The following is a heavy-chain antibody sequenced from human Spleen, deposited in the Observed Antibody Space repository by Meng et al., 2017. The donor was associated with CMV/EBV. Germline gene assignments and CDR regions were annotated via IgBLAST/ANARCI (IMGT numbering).Heavy chain of an antibody. D-gene: IGHD2-2*02. CDR2: INPNSGGT. CDR3: AGVVPAAIRGYYYYGMDV. Sequence: ASVKVSCKASGYTFTAYYIHWVRQAPGQGLKWMGWINPNSGGTNYAQKFQGRVTMTRDTSISTAYMELSRLRSDDTAVYYCAGVVPAAIRGYYYYGMDVWGQGTTVTVSS. J-gene: IGHJ6*02. V-gene: IGHV1-2*02. CDR1: GYTFTAYY.